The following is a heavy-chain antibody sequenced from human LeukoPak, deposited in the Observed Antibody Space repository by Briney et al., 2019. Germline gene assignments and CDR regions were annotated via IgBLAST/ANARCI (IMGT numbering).Heavy chain of an antibody. J-gene: IGHJ3*02. D-gene: IGHD1-1*01. CDR1: GYTFTCYG. Sequence: ASVKVSFKSSGYTFTCYGISWLRQAPGQGLEWMGWISAYNGNTNYAQKLQGRVTMTTDTSTSTAYMELRSLRSDDTAVYYCARDDLEPTDAFDIWGQGTMVTVSS. CDR2: ISAYNGNT. CDR3: ARDDLEPTDAFDI. V-gene: IGHV1-18*01.